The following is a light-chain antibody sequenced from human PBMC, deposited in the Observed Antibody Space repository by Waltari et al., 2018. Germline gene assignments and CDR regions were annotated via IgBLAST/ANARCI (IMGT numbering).Light chain of an antibody. J-gene: IGKJ4*01. CDR3: QQYYSYPT. Sequence: AIRMTQSPSSFSASTGDRVTITCRAGKGISRYLAWYHQNPRNDPKPLIYAASTLQGVVPSRFSGSGSGTDFTLTISCLQSEDFATYYCQQYYSYPTFVGGTKVEIK. V-gene: IGKV1-8*01. CDR2: AAS. CDR1: KGISRY.